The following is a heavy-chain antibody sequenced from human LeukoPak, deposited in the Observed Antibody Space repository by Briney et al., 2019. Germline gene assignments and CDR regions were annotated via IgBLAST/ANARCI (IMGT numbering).Heavy chain of an antibody. CDR1: GFTFSSYG. CDR3: AKDRLPLSSAYYYLPFDY. V-gene: IGHV3-33*06. J-gene: IGHJ4*02. CDR2: IWYDGSNK. Sequence: GGSLRLSCAASGFTFSSYGMRWVRQAPGKGLEWVAVIWYDGSNKYYADSVKGRFTISRDNSKNTLYLQMNSLRAEDTAVYYCAKDRLPLSSAYYYLPFDYWGQGTLVTVSS. D-gene: IGHD3-22*01.